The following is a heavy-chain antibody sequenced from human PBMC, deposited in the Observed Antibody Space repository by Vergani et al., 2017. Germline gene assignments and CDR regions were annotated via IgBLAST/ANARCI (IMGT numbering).Heavy chain of an antibody. V-gene: IGHV5-51*01. CDR2: IYPGDSDT. J-gene: IGHJ4*02. Sequence: EVQLVQSGAEVKKPGESLKISCKVSGYSFTSYWIGWVRQMPGKGLEWMGIIYPGDSDTRYSPSFQGQVTISADKSISTAYLKWSSLKASDTARYYCSRLGYCSGGSCYYFDYWGQGTLVTVSS. CDR1: GYSFTSYW. CDR3: SRLGYCSGGSCYYFDY. D-gene: IGHD2-15*01.